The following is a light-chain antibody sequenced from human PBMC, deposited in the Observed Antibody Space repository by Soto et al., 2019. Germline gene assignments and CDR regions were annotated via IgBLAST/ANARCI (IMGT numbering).Light chain of an antibody. V-gene: IGKV3-20*01. Sequence: EIVLTQSPGTLSLSPGERATLSCRASQTVSSSYLAWYEQKPGQAPRLLIYDASSRATGIPDRFSGSGSGTDFTLAISRLEPEDFAVYHCQQYSSPPTTFGQGTKVEIK. CDR1: QTVSSSY. J-gene: IGKJ1*01. CDR3: QQYSSPPTT. CDR2: DAS.